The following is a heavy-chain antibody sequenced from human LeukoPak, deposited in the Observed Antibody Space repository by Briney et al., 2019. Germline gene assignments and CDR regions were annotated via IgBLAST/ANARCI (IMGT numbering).Heavy chain of an antibody. CDR1: GDTFSSYT. CDR2: IIPILGIA. Sequence: SVKVSCKASGDTFSSYTISWVRQAPGQGLEWMGRIIPILGIANYAQKFQGRVTITADKSTITAYMELSSLRSEDTAVYYCARGPSYYYDSSGYQDYWGQGTLVTVSS. CDR3: ARGPSYYYDSSGYQDY. J-gene: IGHJ4*02. D-gene: IGHD3-22*01. V-gene: IGHV1-69*02.